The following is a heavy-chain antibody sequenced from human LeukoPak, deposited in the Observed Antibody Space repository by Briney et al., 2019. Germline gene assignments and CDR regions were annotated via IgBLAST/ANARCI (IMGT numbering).Heavy chain of an antibody. CDR3: ARDVHYGDYYDYYYMDV. CDR1: GGSISGYY. J-gene: IGHJ6*03. V-gene: IGHV4-59*01. D-gene: IGHD4-17*01. Sequence: SETLSLTCTVSGGSISGYYWSWIRQPPGKGLEWIGYIYYSGSTNYNPSLKSRVTISVDTSKNQFSLKLSSVTAADTAVYYCARDVHYGDYYDYYYMDVWGKGTTVTVSS. CDR2: IYYSGST.